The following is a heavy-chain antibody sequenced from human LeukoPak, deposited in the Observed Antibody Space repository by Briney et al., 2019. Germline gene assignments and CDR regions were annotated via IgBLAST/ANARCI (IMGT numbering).Heavy chain of an antibody. D-gene: IGHD1-14*01. CDR2: INQDGNGK. CDR1: GFTFSNFW. Sequence: GGSLRLSCAVSGFTFSNFWMNWVRQAPGKGLEWVANINQDGNGKDYVDSVKGRFTISRDNAKNSLYLQMNSLRAEDTAVYYWVKGNGRRAFDIWGQGTMVTVSS. CDR3: VKGNGRRAFDI. V-gene: IGHV3-7*01. J-gene: IGHJ3*02.